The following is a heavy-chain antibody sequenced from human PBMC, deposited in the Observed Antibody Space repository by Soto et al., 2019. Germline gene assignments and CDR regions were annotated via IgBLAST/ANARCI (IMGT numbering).Heavy chain of an antibody. J-gene: IGHJ4*02. D-gene: IGHD2-15*01. Sequence: EVQLVESGGGLVQPGGSLRLSCAASGFTFSSYWMHWVRQAPGKGLVWVSRINSDGSSTSYADSVKGRFTISRDNAKNTLYLQMNRLRAEDTAVYYCARRLGYCSGGSCYRSLDYWGQGTLVTVSS. CDR1: GFTFSSYW. CDR3: ARRLGYCSGGSCYRSLDY. V-gene: IGHV3-74*01. CDR2: INSDGSST.